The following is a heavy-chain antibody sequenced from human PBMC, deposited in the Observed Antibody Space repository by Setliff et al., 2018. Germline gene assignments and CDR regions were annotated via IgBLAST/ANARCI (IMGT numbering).Heavy chain of an antibody. CDR2: IYYSGST. D-gene: IGHD6-13*01. V-gene: IGHV4-39*07. J-gene: IGHJ4*02. Sequence: SETLSLTCTVSGDSISSSSFYWGWIRQPPEKGLEWIGSIYYSGSTYYNPSLKSRVTISIDKSRNQLSLNLNSVTAADTAVYYCASASSSGWCLDYWGQGTLVTVSS. CDR1: GDSISSSSFY. CDR3: ASASSSGWCLDY.